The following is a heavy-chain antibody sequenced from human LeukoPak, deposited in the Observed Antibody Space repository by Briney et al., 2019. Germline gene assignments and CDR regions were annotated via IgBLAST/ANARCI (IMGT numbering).Heavy chain of an antibody. Sequence: GVSVKVSCKASGYTFTSYGISWVRQAPGQGLEWMGWISAYNGNTNYAQKLQGRVTMTTDTSTSTAYMELRSLRSDDTAVYYCARSRGDLWSGYYPDYWGQGTLVTASS. CDR1: GYTFTSYG. J-gene: IGHJ4*02. V-gene: IGHV1-18*01. CDR2: ISAYNGNT. D-gene: IGHD3-3*01. CDR3: ARSRGDLWSGYYPDY.